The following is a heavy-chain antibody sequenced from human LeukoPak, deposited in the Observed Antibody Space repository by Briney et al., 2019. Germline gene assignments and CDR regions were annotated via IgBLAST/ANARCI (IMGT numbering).Heavy chain of an antibody. CDR2: TNHSGST. Sequence: SETLSLTCAVYGGSFSGYYWSWIRQPPGKGLEWIGETNHSGSTNYNPSLKSRVTISVDTSKNQFSLKLSSVTAADTAVYYCAARETLEGILFTMIPGYFDYWGQGTLVTVSS. CDR1: GGSFSGYY. CDR3: AARETLEGILFTMIPGYFDY. D-gene: IGHD3-22*01. V-gene: IGHV4-34*01. J-gene: IGHJ4*02.